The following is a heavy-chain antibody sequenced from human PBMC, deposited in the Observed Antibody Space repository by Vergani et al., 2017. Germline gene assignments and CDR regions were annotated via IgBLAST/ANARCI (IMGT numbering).Heavy chain of an antibody. V-gene: IGHV4-59*01. J-gene: IGHJ4*02. CDR3: ARVHDYVWGSYRRIGYFDY. Sequence: QVQLQESGPGLVKPSETLSLTCTVSGGSISSYYWSWIRQPPGKGLEWIGYIYYSWSTNSNPSLKSRVTISVDTSKNQFSLKLSSVTAADTAVYYCARVHDYVWGSYRRIGYFDYWGQGTLVTVSS. CDR1: GGSISSYY. CDR2: IYYSWST. D-gene: IGHD3-16*02.